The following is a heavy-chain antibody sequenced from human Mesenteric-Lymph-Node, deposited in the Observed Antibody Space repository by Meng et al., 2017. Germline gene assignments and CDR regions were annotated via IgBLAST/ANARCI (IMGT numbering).Heavy chain of an antibody. D-gene: IGHD2-15*01. CDR3: ARRPIGIDY. Sequence: QGQLQQAGSGLLKPSETVSLTCAVNVGCLSGAYWNWIRQPPVKGLEWLGEISHGGSPSYNPSLKSRVTISIDTSKNQLSLMLSSVTAADTAVYYCARRPIGIDYWGQGTLVTVSS. CDR2: ISHGGSP. CDR1: VGCLSGAY. J-gene: IGHJ4*02. V-gene: IGHV4-34*01.